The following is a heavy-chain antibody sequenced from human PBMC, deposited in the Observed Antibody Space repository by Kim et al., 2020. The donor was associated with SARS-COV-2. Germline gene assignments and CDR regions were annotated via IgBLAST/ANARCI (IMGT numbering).Heavy chain of an antibody. CDR3: ARVKLLWFGELDGNYFDY. V-gene: IGHV1-3*01. Sequence: QGSVTITRDTSASTAYMELSSLRSEDTAVYYCARVKLLWFGELDGNYFDYWGQGTLVTVSS. D-gene: IGHD3-10*01. J-gene: IGHJ4*02.